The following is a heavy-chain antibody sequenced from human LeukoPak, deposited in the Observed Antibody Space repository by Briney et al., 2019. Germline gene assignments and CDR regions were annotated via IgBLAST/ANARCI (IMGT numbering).Heavy chain of an antibody. CDR2: IIPIFGTA. CDR1: GGTFSSYA. Sequence: AASVKVSCKASGGTFSSYAISWVRQAPGQGLEWMGGIIPIFGTANYAQKFQGRVTITADESTSTAYMELSSLRSEDTAVYYCAREMAYIAAPFDPWGQGTQVTVSS. D-gene: IGHD6-13*01. J-gene: IGHJ5*02. V-gene: IGHV1-69*13. CDR3: AREMAYIAAPFDP.